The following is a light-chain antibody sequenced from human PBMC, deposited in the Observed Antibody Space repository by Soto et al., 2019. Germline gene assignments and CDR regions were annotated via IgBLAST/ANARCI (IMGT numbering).Light chain of an antibody. CDR3: QQSYSSPPT. CDR1: QSTSNH. J-gene: IGKJ1*01. V-gene: IGKV1-39*01. CDR2: AAS. Sequence: DIQITQSPSSLSASVEDRVIITCRASQSTSNHLNWYQQKPGKAPKLLIFAASSLQSGVPSRFSGSRSGPDFTLTISSLQPEDFATYYCQQSYSSPPTFGQGTKVDIK.